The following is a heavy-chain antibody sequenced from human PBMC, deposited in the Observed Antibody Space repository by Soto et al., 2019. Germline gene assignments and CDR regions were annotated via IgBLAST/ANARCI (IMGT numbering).Heavy chain of an antibody. CDR1: GFSLSTSGVG. D-gene: IGHD6-6*01. CDR2: IYWNDDK. CDR3: AHTFHHQYSSSSLVNSPYFDY. Sequence: QITLKESGPTLVKPTQTLTLTCTFSGFSLSTSGVGVGWIRQPPGKALEWLALIYWNDDKRYSPSLKSRLTITKDTSKNQVVLTMTNMDPVDTATYYCAHTFHHQYSSSSLVNSPYFDYWGQGTLVTVSS. J-gene: IGHJ4*02. V-gene: IGHV2-5*01.